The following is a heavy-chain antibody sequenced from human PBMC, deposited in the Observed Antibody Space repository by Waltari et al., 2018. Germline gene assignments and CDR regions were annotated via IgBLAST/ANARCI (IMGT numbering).Heavy chain of an antibody. D-gene: IGHD5-18*01. Sequence: EVQLVESGGGLVKPGGSLRLSCSASGFPFSKAWMNWMRQAPGKGLEWVGRIKSTVDGGTTDYAAPVQGRFTISRDDSKNTLYLQMCSLRTEDTAVYYCLFVDTALIIPDVFDLWGQGTLVTVSS. CDR3: LFVDTALIIPDVFDL. V-gene: IGHV3-15*01. J-gene: IGHJ3*01. CDR2: IKSTVDGGTT. CDR1: GFPFSKAW.